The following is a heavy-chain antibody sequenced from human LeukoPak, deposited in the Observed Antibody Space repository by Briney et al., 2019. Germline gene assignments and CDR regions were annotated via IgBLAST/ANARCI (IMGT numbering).Heavy chain of an antibody. J-gene: IGHJ2*01. CDR1: GVSFNSYA. CDR2: IVPIFGTA. Sequence: SVKVSCKASGVSFNSYAISWVRQAPGQGLEWMGGIVPIFGTANYAQKFQGRVTITADKSTNTAYMELSSLRSEDTAVYYCARSQPLAYFDLWGRGTLVTVSS. V-gene: IGHV1-69*06. CDR3: ARSQPLAYFDL.